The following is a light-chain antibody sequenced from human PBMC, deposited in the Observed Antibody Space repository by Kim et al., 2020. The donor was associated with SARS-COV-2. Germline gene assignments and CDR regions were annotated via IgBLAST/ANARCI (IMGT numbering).Light chain of an antibody. CDR1: QSVRNY. J-gene: IGKJ4*01. CDR3: QQRDTWPIT. Sequence: EIVFTQSPATLSLSPGERATLSCRASQSVRNYLAWFQQKPGQPPRLLIYDTSNRATGIPARFSGSGSGTDFTLTISSLEPEDFAIYYCQQRDTWPITFGGGTKVEIK. CDR2: DTS. V-gene: IGKV3-11*01.